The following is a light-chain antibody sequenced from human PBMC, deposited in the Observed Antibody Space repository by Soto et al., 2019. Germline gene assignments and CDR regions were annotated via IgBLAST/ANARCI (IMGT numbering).Light chain of an antibody. CDR3: QQYDNRPPRLT. V-gene: IGKV3-15*01. CDR1: QSISSN. Sequence: EIVMTQSPATLSVSPGERATLSCRASQSISSNLAWYQHKPGQAPRLLVYGASTRATGIPARFSGNGSGTEFTLTISSLQFEDFAVYYCQQYDNRPPRLTFGGGTKVEIK. CDR2: GAS. J-gene: IGKJ4*01.